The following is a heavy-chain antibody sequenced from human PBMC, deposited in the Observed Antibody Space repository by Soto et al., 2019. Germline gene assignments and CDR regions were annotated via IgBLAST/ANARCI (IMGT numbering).Heavy chain of an antibody. J-gene: IGHJ6*02. CDR3: ARGIEGWYQGRYYYGMDV. Sequence: PSETLSLTCAVYGESFSGHIWTWIRQTPGKGLQWIGQINHSGSASYNPSLKSRVTISVHTSNSQFSLELSSVTAADTAVYYCARGIEGWYQGRYYYGMDVWGQGTTVTVSS. CDR1: GESFSGHI. V-gene: IGHV4-34*01. CDR2: INHSGSA. D-gene: IGHD6-19*01.